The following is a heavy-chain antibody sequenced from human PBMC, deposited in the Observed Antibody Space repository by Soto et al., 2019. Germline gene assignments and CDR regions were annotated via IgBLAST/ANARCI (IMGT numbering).Heavy chain of an antibody. V-gene: IGHV1-2*02. Sequence: ASVKVSCKASGYTFTGYYIHWVRQAPGQGLEWMGWINPNNGDTNYAQNFQGRVTMTRDTSTSTAYMELSSLTLDDTAVYYCARHSGYDYVFDYWGQGTLVTVSS. CDR1: GYTFTGYY. J-gene: IGHJ4*02. CDR2: INPNNGDT. D-gene: IGHD5-12*01. CDR3: ARHSGYDYVFDY.